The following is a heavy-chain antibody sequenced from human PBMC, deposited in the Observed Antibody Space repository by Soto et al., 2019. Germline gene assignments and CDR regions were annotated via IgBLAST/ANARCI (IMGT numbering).Heavy chain of an antibody. CDR1: GGSISSGGYY. J-gene: IGHJ5*02. Sequence: SGTLSLTCTVSGGSISSGGYYWSWIRQHPGKGLEWIGYIYYSGSTYYNPSLKSRVTISVDTSKNQFSLKLSSVTAADTAVYYCSRDGPTNNWNYKTPPTFDPWGQGTLVPVSS. CDR2: IYYSGST. CDR3: SRDGPTNNWNYKTPPTFDP. D-gene: IGHD1-7*01. V-gene: IGHV4-31*03.